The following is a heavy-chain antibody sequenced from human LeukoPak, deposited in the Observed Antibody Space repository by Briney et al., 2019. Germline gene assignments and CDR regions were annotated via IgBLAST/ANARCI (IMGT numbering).Heavy chain of an antibody. CDR2: IKQDGSEK. J-gene: IGHJ5*02. Sequence: GGSLRLSCAASGCTFSSYWMSWVRQAPGKGLEWVANIKQDGSEKYYVDSVKGRFTISRDNAKNSLHLQMNSLRAEDTAVYYCARDDCSSISCYHNWFDPWGQGTLVTVSS. CDR1: GCTFSSYW. V-gene: IGHV3-7*01. D-gene: IGHD2-2*01. CDR3: ARDDCSSISCYHNWFDP.